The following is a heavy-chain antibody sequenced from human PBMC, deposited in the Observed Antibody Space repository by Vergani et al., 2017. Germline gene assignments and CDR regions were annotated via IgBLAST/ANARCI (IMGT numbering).Heavy chain of an antibody. CDR1: GFTFSSYS. J-gene: IGHJ6*04. Sequence: EVQLVESGGGLVQPGGSLRLFCAASGFTFSSYSMNWVRQAPGKGLEWVSYISSSSSTIYYADSVKGRFTISRDNAKNSLYLQMNSLRAEDTAVYYCARDAKVRGQMDVWGKGTTVTVSS. CDR3: ARDAKVRGQMDV. D-gene: IGHD3-10*01. V-gene: IGHV3-48*01. CDR2: ISSSSSTI.